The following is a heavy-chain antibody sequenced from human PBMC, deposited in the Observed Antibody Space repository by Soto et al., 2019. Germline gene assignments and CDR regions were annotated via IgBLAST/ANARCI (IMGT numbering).Heavy chain of an antibody. CDR3: ASPLKWSGYYIAFDY. D-gene: IGHD3-3*01. V-gene: IGHV1-69*01. J-gene: IGHJ4*02. Sequence: QVQLLQSGAEVKKPGSSVKVSCKASGATFSSSAFSWVRQAPGQGLEWMGVIIPIFDTIKFAQKFQGRVTFTADESTGTAYMELSSLTSEDTAVYYCASPLKWSGYYIAFDYWGQGTLVIVSS. CDR1: GATFSSSA. CDR2: IIPIFDTI.